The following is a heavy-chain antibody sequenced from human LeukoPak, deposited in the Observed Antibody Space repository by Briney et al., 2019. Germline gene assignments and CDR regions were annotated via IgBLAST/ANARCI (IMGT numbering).Heavy chain of an antibody. CDR2: ISDSGGST. CDR1: GLTFSNYA. CDR3: AKDGSWGDYYFYFYIDV. J-gene: IGHJ6*03. V-gene: IGHV3-23*01. D-gene: IGHD3-16*01. Sequence: GGSLRLSCAASGLTFSNYAMSWVRQAPGKGLEWVSGISDSGGSTYYADSAKGRFTISRDNSKNTLYLQMNSLRAEDTALYYCAKDGSWGDYYFYFYIDVWGKGTTVTVSS.